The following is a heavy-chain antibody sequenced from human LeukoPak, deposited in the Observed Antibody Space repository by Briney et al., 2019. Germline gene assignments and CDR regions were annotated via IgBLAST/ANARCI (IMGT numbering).Heavy chain of an antibody. V-gene: IGHV3-21*01. J-gene: IGHJ4*02. CDR2: ITSSGTSSSRFI. Sequence: GGSLRLSCEASGFNFFKYSISWDRQAPGKGLEWVSSITSSGTSSSRFIYYADSVRGRFTISRDNAQKSVSLQMNSLRVDDTSVYYCAKDAPAGHYFDYWGQGTLVTVSS. CDR1: GFNFFKYS. CDR3: AKDAPAGHYFDY.